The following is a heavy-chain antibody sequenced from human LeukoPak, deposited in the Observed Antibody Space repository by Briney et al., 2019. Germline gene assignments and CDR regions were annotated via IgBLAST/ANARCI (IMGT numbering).Heavy chain of an antibody. CDR3: ARDSGSGWYRKFDF. CDR1: GFNVSTGY. D-gene: IGHD6-19*01. J-gene: IGHJ4*02. V-gene: IGHV3-66*01. CDR2: MYSGGST. Sequence: PGGSLRISCAGSGFNVSTGYMNWVRQAPGKGLEWVSAMYSGGSTYYADSVKGRFIISRDNSKNTLYFQMNSVRAEDTAVYYCARDSGSGWYRKFDFWGQGTLVTVAS.